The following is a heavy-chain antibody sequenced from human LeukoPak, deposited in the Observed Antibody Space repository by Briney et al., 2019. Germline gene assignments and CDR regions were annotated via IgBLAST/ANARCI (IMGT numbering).Heavy chain of an antibody. D-gene: IGHD6-13*01. CDR2: INPSGGST. CDR1: GYTFTSYY. CDR3: ARDTVAAAGRDIHWFDP. V-gene: IGHV1-46*01. Sequence: ASVKVSCKASGYTFTSYYMHWVRQAPGQGLEWMRIINPSGGSTSYAQKFQGRVTMTRDMSTSTVYMGLSSLRSEDTAVYYCARDTVAAAGRDIHWFDPWGQGTLVTVSS. J-gene: IGHJ5*02.